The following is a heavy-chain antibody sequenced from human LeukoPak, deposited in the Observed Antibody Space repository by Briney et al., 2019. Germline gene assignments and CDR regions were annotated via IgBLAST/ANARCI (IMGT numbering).Heavy chain of an antibody. CDR1: GGSISSSY. V-gene: IGHV4-59*08. CDR2: ISYSGTT. CDR3: ARQEVEMRASASGNWLGP. J-gene: IGHJ5*02. D-gene: IGHD3-10*01. Sequence: SETLSLTCTVSGGSISSSYWNWVRQPPGKGLEWIGRISYSGTTNYNPSLKSLVTISSDTSQNQFSLKLTSVTAADTAVYYCARQEVEMRASASGNWLGPWGQGTLVTVSS.